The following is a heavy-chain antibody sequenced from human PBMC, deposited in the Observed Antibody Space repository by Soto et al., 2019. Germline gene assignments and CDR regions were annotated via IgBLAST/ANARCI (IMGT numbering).Heavy chain of an antibody. Sequence: SGPTLGEPTQTLTLTCTFSGFSLSTNGMGVGWIRQPPGKALEWLSLIYWHNDKRYSPSLKNRLTVTKDDSKNQVVLTMTDMDPVDTATYCVHRRRDSGPNGDYWGPGILVTVSS. V-gene: IGHV2-5*01. D-gene: IGHD3-10*01. J-gene: IGHJ4*02. CDR3: VHRRRDSGPNGDY. CDR1: GFSLSTNGMG. CDR2: IYWHNDK.